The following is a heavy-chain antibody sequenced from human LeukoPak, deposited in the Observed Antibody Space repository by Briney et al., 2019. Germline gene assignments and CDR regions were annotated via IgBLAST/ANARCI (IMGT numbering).Heavy chain of an antibody. D-gene: IGHD2-2*01. CDR1: GGSISNYY. Sequence: SETLSLTCNVSGGSISNYYWSWIRQPAGKGLELIGRIYTSGSTNYNPSLKSRVTMSVDTSKNQFSLKLSSVTAADTAVYYCARSRCSSTSCASRGAFDIWGQGTMVTVSS. J-gene: IGHJ3*02. CDR2: IYTSGST. CDR3: ARSRCSSTSCASRGAFDI. V-gene: IGHV4-4*07.